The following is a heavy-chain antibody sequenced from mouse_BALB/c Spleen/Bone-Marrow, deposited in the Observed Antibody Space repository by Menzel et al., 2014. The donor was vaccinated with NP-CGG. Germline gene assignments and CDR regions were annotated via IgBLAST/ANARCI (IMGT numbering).Heavy chain of an antibody. J-gene: IGHJ3*01. V-gene: IGHV1-39*01. CDR3: ASYGNSFGY. Sequence: VQLQPSGPELEKPGASVKISCKASGYSFTGYNMNWVKQSNGKSLEWIGNIDPHYGGTSYNQKFKDKATLTVDKSSNTAYMQLKSLTSEDSAIYYCASYGNSFGYWGQGTLVTVSA. CDR1: GYSFTGYN. CDR2: IDPHYGGT. D-gene: IGHD2-1*01.